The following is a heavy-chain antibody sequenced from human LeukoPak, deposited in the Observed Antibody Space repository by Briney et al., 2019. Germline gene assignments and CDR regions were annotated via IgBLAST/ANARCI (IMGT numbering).Heavy chain of an antibody. Sequence: GGSLRLSCAASGFTLSTYWMSWVRQAPGKGLGWVANIKQDGSEKYYVDSVKGRFTISRDNAKNSLYLQTNSLRAEDTAVYYCARGFAQMFGSLWGQGTLVAVSS. CDR1: GFTLSTYW. CDR2: IKQDGSEK. D-gene: IGHD3-3*01. J-gene: IGHJ3*01. CDR3: ARGFAQMFGSL. V-gene: IGHV3-7*01.